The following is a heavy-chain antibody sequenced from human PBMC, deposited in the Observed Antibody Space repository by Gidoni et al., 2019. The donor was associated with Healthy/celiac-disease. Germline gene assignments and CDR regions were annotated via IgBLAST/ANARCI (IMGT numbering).Heavy chain of an antibody. V-gene: IGHV3-30*02. D-gene: IGHD3-10*01. Sequence: QVQLVESGGGVVQPGGSLRLSCAASGFPFSSYGMHWVRQAPGKGLEWVAFIRYDGSNKYYADSVKGRFTISRDNSKNTLYLQMNSLRAEDTAVYYCAKGYGSGSYLAYYFDYWGQGTLVTVSS. CDR2: IRYDGSNK. J-gene: IGHJ4*02. CDR3: AKGYGSGSYLAYYFDY. CDR1: GFPFSSYG.